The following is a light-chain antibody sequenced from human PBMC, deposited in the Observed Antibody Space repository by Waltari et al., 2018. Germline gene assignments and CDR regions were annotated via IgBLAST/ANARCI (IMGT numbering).Light chain of an antibody. CDR1: QSVSSDY. J-gene: IGKJ1*01. CDR2: GAS. V-gene: IGKV3-20*01. Sequence: EIVLTQSPDTLSLSPGEGDTLSCRASQSVSSDYLAWYQQKPGQAPRLLIYGASNRATGIPDRFSGSGSGTEFTLTINRLEPEDFAVYYCQQYSGSPWTFGQGTKVEIK. CDR3: QQYSGSPWT.